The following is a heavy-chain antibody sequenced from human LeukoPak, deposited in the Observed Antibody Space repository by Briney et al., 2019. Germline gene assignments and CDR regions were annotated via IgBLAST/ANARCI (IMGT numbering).Heavy chain of an antibody. D-gene: IGHD6-19*01. Sequence: ASVKVSCKASGYTFIDYAMHWVRPAPGQRLEWMGWINAGNGNTKYSQKFQGRAIITRDTSATIAYMELSRLRSEDTAVYYCARGIEASSGWYVIDYWGQGTLVIVSS. CDR3: ARGIEASSGWYVIDY. CDR2: INAGNGNT. V-gene: IGHV1-3*01. J-gene: IGHJ4*02. CDR1: GYTFIDYA.